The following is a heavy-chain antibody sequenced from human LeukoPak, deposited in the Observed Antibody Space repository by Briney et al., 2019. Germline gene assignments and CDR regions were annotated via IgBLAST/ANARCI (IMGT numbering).Heavy chain of an antibody. CDR1: GFTFTSYA. V-gene: IGHV3-23*01. CDR2: ISADGRST. Sequence: GGSLRLSCVASGFTFTSYAMSWVRQAPGKGLEWVSAISADGRSTYHADSVKGRFTISRDISKNTLYLQMNSLRAEDTAVYYCAKDWGLYCSSTSCYYFDYWGQGTLVTVSS. CDR3: AKDWGLYCSSTSCYYFDY. J-gene: IGHJ4*02. D-gene: IGHD2-2*01.